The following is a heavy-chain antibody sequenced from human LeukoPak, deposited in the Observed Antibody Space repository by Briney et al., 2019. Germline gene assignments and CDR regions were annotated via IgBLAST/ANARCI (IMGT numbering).Heavy chain of an antibody. D-gene: IGHD3-22*01. Sequence: AGGSLRLSCAASGFTFSSYEMNWVRQAPGKGLEWVSYISSSGSTIYYADSVKGRFTISRDNAKNTLYLQMNSPRAEDTAVYYCARDDSSGYYYVPYWGQGTLVTVSS. V-gene: IGHV3-48*03. J-gene: IGHJ4*02. CDR1: GFTFSSYE. CDR2: ISSSGSTI. CDR3: ARDDSSGYYYVPY.